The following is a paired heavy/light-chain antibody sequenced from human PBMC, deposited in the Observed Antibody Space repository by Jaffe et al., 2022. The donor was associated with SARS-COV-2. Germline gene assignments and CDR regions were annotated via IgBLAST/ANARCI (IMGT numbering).Light chain of an antibody. Sequence: QSALTQPASVSGSPGQSITISCTGTSSDVGSYNLVSWYQQHPGKAPKLMIYEVSKRPSGVSNRFSGSKSGNTASLTISGLQAEDEADYYCCSYAGTLFGGGTKLTVL. J-gene: IGLJ2*01. CDR1: SSDVGSYNL. CDR3: CSYAGTL. V-gene: IGLV2-23*02. CDR2: EVS.
Heavy chain of an antibody. D-gene: IGHD6-25*01. CDR3: ARDGFRYYYYGMDV. CDR1: GFTFSDYY. Sequence: QVQLVESGGGLVKPGGSLRLSCAASGFTFSDYYMSWIRQAPGKGLEWVSYISSSGSTIYYADSVKGRFTISRDNAKNSLYLQMNSLRAEDTAVYYCARDGFRYYYYGMDVWGQGTTVTVSS. V-gene: IGHV3-11*01. CDR2: ISSSGSTI. J-gene: IGHJ6*02.